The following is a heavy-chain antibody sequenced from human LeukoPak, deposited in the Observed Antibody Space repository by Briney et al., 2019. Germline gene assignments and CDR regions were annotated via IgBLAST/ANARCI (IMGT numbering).Heavy chain of an antibody. CDR3: AKDRAYGTGRAFDT. J-gene: IGHJ3*02. Sequence: GGSLRLSCAASGFTFSSSAMSWVRQAPGKGLEWVSTIGASGAGTYYADSVKGRFTISRDNSKNTLYLQVNSLRAEDTALYYCAKDRAYGTGRAFDTWGQGTMVTVSS. CDR2: IGASGAGT. D-gene: IGHD3-10*01. CDR1: GFTFSSSA. V-gene: IGHV3-23*01.